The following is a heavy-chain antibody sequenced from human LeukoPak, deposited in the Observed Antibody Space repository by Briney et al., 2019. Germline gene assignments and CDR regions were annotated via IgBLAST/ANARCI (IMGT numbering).Heavy chain of an antibody. CDR2: IYYSGST. V-gene: IGHV4-59*01. Sequence: PSETLSLTCTVSDGSISSYYWTWIRQPPGKGLEWIGYIYYSGSTNYNPSLKSRVTISVDTSKNQFSLKLSSVTAADTAVYYCVRTTYQWHEKYYFDYWGQGTLSPSPQ. CDR3: VRTTYQWHEKYYFDY. D-gene: IGHD6-19*01. CDR1: DGSISSYY. J-gene: IGHJ4*02.